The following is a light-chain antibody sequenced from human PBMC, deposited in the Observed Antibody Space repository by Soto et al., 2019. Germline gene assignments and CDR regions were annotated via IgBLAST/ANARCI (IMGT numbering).Light chain of an antibody. J-gene: IGKJ1*01. CDR2: AAS. CDR1: QSISSY. Sequence: DIQMTQSPSSLSASIGARVTITCRASQSISSYLNWYQQKPGKAPKLLIYAASNLQSGVPSRFSGCRSGTDFTLTIRSLQPTDFAAYFCQQSYSTPWTFGQGTKVEIK. CDR3: QQSYSTPWT. V-gene: IGKV1-39*01.